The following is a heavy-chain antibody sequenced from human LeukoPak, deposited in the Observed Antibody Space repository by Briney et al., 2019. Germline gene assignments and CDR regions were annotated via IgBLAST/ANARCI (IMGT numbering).Heavy chain of an antibody. D-gene: IGHD3-3*01. Sequence: PGGSLRLSCAASGFTFSSYAMHWVRQAPGKGLEWVAVITYDGSIKYYADSVKGRFTTSRDNSKNMLYLQMNSLSAEDTAVYYCARNTIFGVRRVYYYYGMDVWGQGTTVTVSS. CDR2: ITYDGSIK. CDR3: ARNTIFGVRRVYYYYGMDV. J-gene: IGHJ6*02. V-gene: IGHV3-30-3*01. CDR1: GFTFSSYA.